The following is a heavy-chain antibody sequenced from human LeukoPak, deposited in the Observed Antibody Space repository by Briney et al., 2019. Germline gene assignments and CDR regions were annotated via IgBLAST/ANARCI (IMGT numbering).Heavy chain of an antibody. D-gene: IGHD3-3*01. CDR2: INAGNGNT. J-gene: IGHJ5*02. CDR3: ARESAHVYYDFWSGYYQYNWFDP. Sequence: ASVKVSCKVSGYTLTELSMHWVRQAPGQRLEWMGWINAGNGNTKYSQKFQGRVTITRDTSASTAYMELSSLRSEDTAVYYCARESAHVYYDFWSGYYQYNWFDPWGQGTLVTVSS. V-gene: IGHV1-3*01. CDR1: GYTLTELS.